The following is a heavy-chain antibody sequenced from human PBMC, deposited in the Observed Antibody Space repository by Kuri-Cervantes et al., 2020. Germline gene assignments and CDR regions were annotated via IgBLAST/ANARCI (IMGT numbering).Heavy chain of an antibody. V-gene: IGHV4-59*01. CDR1: GGSISSYY. D-gene: IGHD6-13*01. J-gene: IGHJ4*02. Sequence: SETLSLTCTVSGGSISSYYWSWIRQPPGKGLEWIGYIYYSGSTNYNPSLKSRVTISVDTSKNQFSLKLSSVTAADTAVYYCARAPGYNRGHVCDYWGQGTLVTVSS. CDR3: ARAPGYNRGHVCDY. CDR2: IYYSGST.